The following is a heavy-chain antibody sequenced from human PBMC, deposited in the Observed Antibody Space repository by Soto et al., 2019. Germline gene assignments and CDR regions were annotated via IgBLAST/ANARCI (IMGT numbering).Heavy chain of an antibody. CDR1: GFAFSSFG. CDR2: IWYDGSDK. J-gene: IGHJ4*02. D-gene: IGHD3-16*01. V-gene: IGHV3-33*01. Sequence: QVQLVASGGGVVQPGTSLRLSCVASGFAFSSFGMHWVRQAPGKGLEWVSIIWYDGSDKYYGDSVKGRFTISRDNSKNTLFLQMNSLSPEDTAVYHCAFGNLSYYFDYWGQGTPVTVSS. CDR3: AFGNLSYYFDY.